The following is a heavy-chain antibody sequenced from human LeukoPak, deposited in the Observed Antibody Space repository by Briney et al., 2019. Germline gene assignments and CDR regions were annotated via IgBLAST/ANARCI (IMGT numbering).Heavy chain of an antibody. D-gene: IGHD3-22*01. J-gene: IGHJ4*02. Sequence: PSETLSLTCTVSGASISSNNYYWGWVRQPPGKGLEWIGSIYYSGSTYYNPSLKSRVTISVDTSKNQFSLKLSSVTAADTAVYYCASRRRTSGYYSTWGQGTLVTVSS. V-gene: IGHV4-39*07. CDR1: GASISSNNYY. CDR3: ASRRRTSGYYST. CDR2: IYYSGST.